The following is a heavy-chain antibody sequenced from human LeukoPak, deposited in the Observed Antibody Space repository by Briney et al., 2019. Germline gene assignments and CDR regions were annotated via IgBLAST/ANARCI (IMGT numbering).Heavy chain of an antibody. J-gene: IGHJ6*03. CDR3: ASSYCSSTSCYAGHYYYYMDV. CDR2: IIPIFGTA. Sequence: GSSVKVSCKASGGTFSSYAISWVRQAPGQGLEWMGGIIPIFGTANYAQKFQGRVTITTDESTSTAYMELSSLRSEDTAVYYCASSYCSSTSCYAGHYYYYMDVWGKGTTVTVSS. CDR1: GGTFSSYA. V-gene: IGHV1-69*05. D-gene: IGHD2-2*01.